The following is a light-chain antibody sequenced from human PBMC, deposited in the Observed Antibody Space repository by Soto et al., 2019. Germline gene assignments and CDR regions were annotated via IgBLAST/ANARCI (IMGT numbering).Light chain of an antibody. Sequence: QSALTQPRSVSGSPGQSVTISCTGTSSDVGGYNYVSWYQHHPGKAPKLMIYDVNKRPSGVADRFSGYKSGNTASLTISGLQAEDEAEYYCSSYAGSYTLMVFGGGTKLNVL. V-gene: IGLV2-11*01. CDR1: SSDVGGYNY. J-gene: IGLJ2*01. CDR3: SSYAGSYTLMV. CDR2: DVN.